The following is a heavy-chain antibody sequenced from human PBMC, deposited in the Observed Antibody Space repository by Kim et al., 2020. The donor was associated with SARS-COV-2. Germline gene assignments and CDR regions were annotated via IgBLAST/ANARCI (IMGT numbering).Heavy chain of an antibody. Sequence: GGSLRLSCAASGFTFSSYWMHWVRQAPGKGLVWVSRINSDGSSTSYADSVKGRFTISIDNAKNTLYLQMNRLRAEDTAVYYCARELTPWYYGMDVWGQGTTVTVSS. V-gene: IGHV3-74*01. CDR1: GFTFSSYW. D-gene: IGHD2-15*01. CDR3: ARELTPWYYGMDV. CDR2: INSDGSST. J-gene: IGHJ6*02.